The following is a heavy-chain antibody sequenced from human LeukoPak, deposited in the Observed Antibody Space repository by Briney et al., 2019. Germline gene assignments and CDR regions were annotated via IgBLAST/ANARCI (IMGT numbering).Heavy chain of an antibody. D-gene: IGHD5-12*01. CDR3: ARCSGGSPAYSGSYFYYSLDV. V-gene: IGHV4-4*07. J-gene: IGHJ6*03. CDR2: IYSSGDT. CDR1: GVSISSNY. Sequence: PSETLSLTCTVSGVSISSNYWGWVRQPAGEGREWVGRIYSSGDTNSNPSLTGRVSMSVDTSKNQLSLNLTSVTVADTAFYYCARCSGGSPAYSGSYFYYSLDVWGKGTPVTVSS.